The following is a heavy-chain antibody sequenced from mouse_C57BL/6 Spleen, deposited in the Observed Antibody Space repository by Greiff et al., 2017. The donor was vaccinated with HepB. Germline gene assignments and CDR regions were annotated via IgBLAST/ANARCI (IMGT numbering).Heavy chain of an antibody. Sequence: EVKRVESGGDLVKPGGSLKLSCAASGFTFSSYGMSWVRQTPDKRLEWVATISSGGSYTYYPDSVKGRFTISRDNAKNTLYLQMSSLKSEDTAMYYCARHGDYYDYDERGFAYWGQGTLVTVSA. V-gene: IGHV5-6*01. CDR3: ARHGDYYDYDERGFAY. J-gene: IGHJ3*01. CDR2: ISSGGSYT. D-gene: IGHD2-4*01. CDR1: GFTFSSYG.